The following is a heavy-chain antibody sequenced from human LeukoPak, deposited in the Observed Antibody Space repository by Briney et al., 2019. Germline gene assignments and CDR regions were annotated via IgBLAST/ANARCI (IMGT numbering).Heavy chain of an antibody. D-gene: IGHD2-2*01. CDR3: ASGPYCSSTSCSALGYYMDV. Sequence: PSETLSLTCTVSGGSISSYYWGWIRQPPGKGLEWIGSIYYSGSTYYNPSLKSRVTISVDTSKNQFSLKLSSVTAADTAVYYCASGPYCSSTSCSALGYYMDVWGKGTTVTVSS. CDR2: IYYSGST. J-gene: IGHJ6*03. CDR1: GGSISSYY. V-gene: IGHV4-39*01.